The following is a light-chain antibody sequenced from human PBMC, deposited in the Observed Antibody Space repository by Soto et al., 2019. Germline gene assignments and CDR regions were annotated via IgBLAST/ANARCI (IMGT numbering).Light chain of an antibody. Sequence: QSVLTQPPSVSGAPGQRVTISCTGSSSNIGAGYDVHWYQQLPGTAPKLLIYGNSNRPSGVPDRFSVSKSGTSASLAITGLKAEDEADYYCSSLTTSTTYVFGTGTKLTVL. V-gene: IGLV1-40*01. CDR3: SSLTTSTTYV. CDR2: GNS. J-gene: IGLJ1*01. CDR1: SSNIGAGYD.